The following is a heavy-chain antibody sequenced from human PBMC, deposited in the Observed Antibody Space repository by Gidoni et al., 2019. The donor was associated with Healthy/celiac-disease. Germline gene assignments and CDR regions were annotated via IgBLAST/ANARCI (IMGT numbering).Heavy chain of an antibody. D-gene: IGHD3-22*01. CDR3: AVGITMIVKPDY. CDR1: GGSFSGYY. Sequence: QVQLQPWGAGLLKPSETLSLTCAFYGGSFSGYYWSWIRQPPGKGREWIGEINHSGSTNYNPSLKSRVTISVDTSKNQFSLKLSSVTAADTAVYYCAVGITMIVKPDYWGQGTLVTVSS. V-gene: IGHV4-34*01. J-gene: IGHJ4*02. CDR2: INHSGST.